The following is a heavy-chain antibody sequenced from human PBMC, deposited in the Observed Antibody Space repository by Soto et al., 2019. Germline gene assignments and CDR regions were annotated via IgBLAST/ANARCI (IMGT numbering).Heavy chain of an antibody. Sequence: SQSLSLTCVISGDSVSSSSVAWNWVRQSPSRGLEWLGRTYYRSRWYSDFAVSVRGRIVINADTSKNQFSLQLNSVTPEDTAVYFCARSEEDSDYYYYGLDVWGQGXTVTVPS. D-gene: IGHD2-15*01. J-gene: IGHJ6*02. CDR1: GDSVSSSSVA. CDR2: TYYRSRWYS. CDR3: ARSEEDSDYYYYGLDV. V-gene: IGHV6-1*01.